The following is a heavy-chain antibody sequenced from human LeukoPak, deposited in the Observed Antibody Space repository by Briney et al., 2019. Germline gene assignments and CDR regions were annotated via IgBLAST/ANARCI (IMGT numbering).Heavy chain of an antibody. V-gene: IGHV3-21*01. Sequence: GGSLRLSCAASGFTFSSYSMNWVRQAPGKGLEWVSSISSSSSYIYYADSVKGRFTISRDNSKNTLYLQMNSLRAEDTAVYYCAKDLLSSWTRPLDYWGQGTLVTVSS. J-gene: IGHJ4*02. CDR2: ISSSSSYI. D-gene: IGHD6-13*01. CDR3: AKDLLSSWTRPLDY. CDR1: GFTFSSYS.